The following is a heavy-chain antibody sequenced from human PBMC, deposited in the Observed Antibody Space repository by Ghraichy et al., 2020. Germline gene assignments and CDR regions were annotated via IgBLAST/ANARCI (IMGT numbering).Heavy chain of an antibody. CDR3: ARVYYDSSGYYYVNDAFDI. V-gene: IGHV4-34*01. D-gene: IGHD3-22*01. CDR2: INHSGST. J-gene: IGHJ3*02. Sequence: GSLRLSCAVYGGSFSGYYWSWIRQPPGKGLEWIGEINHSGSTNYNPSLKSRVTISVDTSKNQFSLKLSSVTAADTAVYYCARVYYDSSGYYYVNDAFDIWGQGTMVTVSS. CDR1: GGSFSGYY.